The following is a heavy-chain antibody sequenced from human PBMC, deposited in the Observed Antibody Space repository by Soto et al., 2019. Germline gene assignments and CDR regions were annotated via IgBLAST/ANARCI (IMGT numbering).Heavy chain of an antibody. Sequence: SGKVSCKASGGTFSSYAISWVRQSLGQGLEWMGGIIPIFGTANYAQKFQGRVTITADESTSTAYMELSSLRSEDTAVYYCARSKVRGVIKSSFDYWGQGTLVTVSS. V-gene: IGHV1-69*01. CDR1: GGTFSSYA. D-gene: IGHD3-10*01. CDR2: IIPIFGTA. CDR3: ARSKVRGVIKSSFDY. J-gene: IGHJ4*02.